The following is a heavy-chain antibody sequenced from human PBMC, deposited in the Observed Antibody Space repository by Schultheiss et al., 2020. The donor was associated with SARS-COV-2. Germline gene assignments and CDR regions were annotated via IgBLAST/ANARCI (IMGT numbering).Heavy chain of an antibody. Sequence: SETLSLTCTVSGGSISSYYWSWIRQPAGKGLEWIGRIYTSGSTNYNPSLKSRVTMSVDTSKNQFSLKLSSVTAADTAVYYCARGGYCSSTSCFYYFDYWGQGTLVTVSS. CDR3: ARGGYCSSTSCFYYFDY. D-gene: IGHD2-2*01. CDR1: GGSISSYY. CDR2: IYTSGST. J-gene: IGHJ4*02. V-gene: IGHV4-4*07.